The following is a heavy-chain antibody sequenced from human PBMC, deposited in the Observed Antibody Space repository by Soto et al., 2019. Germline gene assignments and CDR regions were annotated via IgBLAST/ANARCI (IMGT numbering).Heavy chain of an antibody. CDR1: GLTVSSEY. J-gene: IGHJ4*02. CDR2: TFNGGST. Sequence: GGSMRLSCAASGLTVSSEYMGWVRQAPGKGLVWVSVTFNGGSTYHADSVKGRFTVSGDNTKNTLYLQMSSLRAEDTGVHYCVAIASTGIGYWGPGTLVTVSS. D-gene: IGHD2-21*01. CDR3: VAIASTGIGY. V-gene: IGHV3-66*01.